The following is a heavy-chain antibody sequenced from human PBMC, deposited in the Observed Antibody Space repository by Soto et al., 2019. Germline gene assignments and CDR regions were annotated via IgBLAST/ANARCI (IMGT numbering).Heavy chain of an antibody. CDR2: INAGNGNT. CDR3: ARGRVGATYYFDY. J-gene: IGHJ4*02. D-gene: IGHD1-26*01. V-gene: IGHV1-3*01. CDR1: GYTFTSYA. Sequence: ASVKVSCKASGYTFTSYAMHWVRQAPGQRLEWMGWINAGNGNTKYSQKFQGRVTITRDTSASTAYMELSSLRSEDTAVYYCARGRVGATYYFDYWGQGTLVTVSS.